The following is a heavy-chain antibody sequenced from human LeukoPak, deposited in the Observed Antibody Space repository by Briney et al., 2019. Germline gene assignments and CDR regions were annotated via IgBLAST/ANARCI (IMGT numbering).Heavy chain of an antibody. D-gene: IGHD3-10*01. CDR2: ISSSSSYI. CDR1: GFTFTTYW. CDR3: AKPLTGGDAFDI. Sequence: KSGESLRLSCAASGFTFTTYWMSWVRQLPGKGLEWVSSISSSSSYIYYADSVKGRFTISRDNAKNSLYLQMNSLRAEDTAVYYCAKPLTGGDAFDIWGQGTMVTVSS. V-gene: IGHV3-21*01. J-gene: IGHJ3*02.